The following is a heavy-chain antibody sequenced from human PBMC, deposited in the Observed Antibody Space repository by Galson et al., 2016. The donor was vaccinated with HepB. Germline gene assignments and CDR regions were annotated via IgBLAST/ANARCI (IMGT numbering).Heavy chain of an antibody. CDR1: GFTVSXXX. Sequence: SLRLSCAASGFTVSXXXMRXXXQAXXXGLXXVSXXXSGXXXYYADSVKARFTISRDNSKNTLYLQMXSLRDEDTAVYYWARGGGPAAAVWGQGTRVTVSS. J-gene: IGHJ4*02. CDR2: XXSGXXX. CDR3: ARGGGPAAAV. V-gene: IGHV3-66*01. D-gene: IGHD6-13*01.